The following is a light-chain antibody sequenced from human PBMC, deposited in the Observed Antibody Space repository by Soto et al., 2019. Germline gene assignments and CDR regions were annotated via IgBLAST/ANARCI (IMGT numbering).Light chain of an antibody. V-gene: IGKV1-39*01. Sequence: IRLTKPHSSLSASLGERVTITGRAGRGISAYLNGYQQEPGKAPKLLMHDASTLEGGVPSRFSGSGSGTDFTLTISSLQPEDFATYFCQQSYTPPHTFGQGTKLEIK. CDR2: DAS. CDR1: RGISAY. CDR3: QQSYTPPHT. J-gene: IGKJ2*01.